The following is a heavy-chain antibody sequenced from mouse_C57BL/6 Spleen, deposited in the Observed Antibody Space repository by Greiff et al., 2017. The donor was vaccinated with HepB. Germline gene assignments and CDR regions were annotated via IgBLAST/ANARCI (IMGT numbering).Heavy chain of an antibody. Sequence: QVQLKQSGAELVRPGSSVKLSCKASGYTFTSYWMHWVKQRPIQGLEWIGNIDPSDSETHYNQKFKDKATLTVDKSSSTAYMQLSSLTSEDSAVYYCARFRGYAMDYWGQGTSVTVSS. J-gene: IGHJ4*01. CDR2: IDPSDSET. D-gene: IGHD3-2*02. CDR1: GYTFTSYW. V-gene: IGHV1-52*01. CDR3: ARFRGYAMDY.